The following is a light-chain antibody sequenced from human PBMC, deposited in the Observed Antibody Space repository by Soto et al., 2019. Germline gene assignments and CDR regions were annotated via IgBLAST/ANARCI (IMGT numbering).Light chain of an antibody. Sequence: ILLTQSPGTLSLSPGERATLSCRASQSVSSNYIAWYQQKLGQAPRLLIYGASSRATGIPDRFSGSGSGTDFTLTISRLEPEDFAVYFCQQYGRSPPFTFGQGTKVDIK. J-gene: IGKJ2*01. CDR2: GAS. CDR1: QSVSSNY. CDR3: QQYGRSPPFT. V-gene: IGKV3-20*01.